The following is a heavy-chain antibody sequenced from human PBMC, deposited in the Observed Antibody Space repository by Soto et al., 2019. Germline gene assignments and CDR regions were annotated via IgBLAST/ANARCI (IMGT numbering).Heavy chain of an antibody. J-gene: IGHJ4*02. CDR2: MNSNSGNT. D-gene: IGHD4-17*01. CDR3: ARKMTTKTDY. V-gene: IGHV1-8*01. Sequence: ASVKVSCKASGYTFSSYDINWVRQAPGQGLEWMGWMNSNSGNTGYAQKFQGRVTMTRDISISTAYMELSSLTSDDTAVYYCARKMTTKTDYWGQGTLVTVSS. CDR1: GYTFSSYD.